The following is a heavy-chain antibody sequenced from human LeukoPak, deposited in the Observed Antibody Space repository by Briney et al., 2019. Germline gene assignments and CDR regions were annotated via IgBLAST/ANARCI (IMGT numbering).Heavy chain of an antibody. J-gene: IGHJ4*02. CDR3: ATQSITLVVVISPFDY. CDR1: GFTFSTFP. Sequence: PGGSLRLSCAASGFTFSTFPMHWVRQAPGKGREWVALIQDDGATTNYADSVRGRFTISRDNSKSTVYLQMNSLKPDDTAVYYCATQSITLVVVISPFDYWAREPWSPSPQ. V-gene: IGHV3-30*02. D-gene: IGHD3-22*01. CDR2: IQDDGATT.